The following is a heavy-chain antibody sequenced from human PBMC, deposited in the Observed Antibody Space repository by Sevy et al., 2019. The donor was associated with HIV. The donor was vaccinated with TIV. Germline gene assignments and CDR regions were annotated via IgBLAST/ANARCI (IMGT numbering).Heavy chain of an antibody. Sequence: GGSLRLCCAASGFTFSSSTMNWVRQAPGKGLEWVSSISSGSSYIYYADSVKGRFTIARDNATNLLYLQMNSLRAEDSAVYHCARDRGVGTSAYGMDVWGQGTTVTVSS. CDR3: ARDRGVGTSAYGMDV. CDR1: GFTFSSST. CDR2: ISSGSSYI. J-gene: IGHJ6*02. V-gene: IGHV3-21*01. D-gene: IGHD3-10*01.